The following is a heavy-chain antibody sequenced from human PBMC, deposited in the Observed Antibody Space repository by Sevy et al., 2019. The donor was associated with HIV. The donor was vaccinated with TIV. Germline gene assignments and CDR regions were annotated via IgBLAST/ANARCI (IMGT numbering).Heavy chain of an antibody. CDR2: IYYNGHI. J-gene: IGHJ4*02. Sequence: SETLSLTCTVSGGSITSLYWNWIRQPPGKELEWIANIYYNGHINYNPSLKSRVTFSLDTSKNQFSLRLSSVTAADTAMYYCAGENAWGRGYSWGQGTLVTVSS. CDR3: AGENAWGRGYS. D-gene: IGHD1-26*01. V-gene: IGHV4-59*08. CDR1: GGSITSLY.